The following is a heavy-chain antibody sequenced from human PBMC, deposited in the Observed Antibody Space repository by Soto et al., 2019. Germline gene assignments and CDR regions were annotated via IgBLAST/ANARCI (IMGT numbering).Heavy chain of an antibody. CDR3: SSRVTDAPT. V-gene: IGHV4-4*02. CDR1: GASISSGW. J-gene: IGHJ5*02. CDR2: TLYSGRT. D-gene: IGHD3-10*01. Sequence: QVQLQESGPGPVKPSGTLSLTCAVSGASISSGWWTWVRQPPGKGLEWIGETLYSGRTNYNSSLNSRVTISIDKSKKHFSLNLSSVTAADTAVYYCSSRVTDAPTWGQGTLVTVSS.